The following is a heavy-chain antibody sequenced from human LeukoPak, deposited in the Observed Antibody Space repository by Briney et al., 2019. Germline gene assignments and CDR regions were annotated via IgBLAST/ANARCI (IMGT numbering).Heavy chain of an antibody. CDR3: AKDSSVPYGITD. Sequence: GGSLRLSCAASGFTFSKYAMSLVRQAPGKGLEWVSAISPSDGNTFYAGSVKGRFTISRDNFKNTLSLQMNSLRAEDTALYYCAKDSSVPYGITDWGQGTLVTVSS. V-gene: IGHV3-23*01. CDR2: ISPSDGNT. J-gene: IGHJ4*02. D-gene: IGHD4-17*01. CDR1: GFTFSKYA.